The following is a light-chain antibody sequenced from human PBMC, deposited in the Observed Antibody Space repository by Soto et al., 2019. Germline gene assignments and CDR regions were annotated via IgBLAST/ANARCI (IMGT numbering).Light chain of an antibody. CDR2: AAS. V-gene: IGKV1-27*01. CDR3: QKYNSAPLT. Sequence: DIQMTQSPSSLSASLGDRVTITCRASQAISVYLAWFQQKPGKVPKLLIYAASTLQSGVPSRFSGSGSGTDFTLTISSLQPEDVATYYCQKYNSAPLTFCGGTKVEIK. CDR1: QAISVY. J-gene: IGKJ4*01.